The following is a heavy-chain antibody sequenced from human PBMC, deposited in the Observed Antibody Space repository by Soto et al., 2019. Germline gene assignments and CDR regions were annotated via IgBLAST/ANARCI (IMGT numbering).Heavy chain of an antibody. J-gene: IGHJ4*02. V-gene: IGHV1-58*01. CDR1: GFTFTSSA. CDR3: AADDFWSGYYNY. D-gene: IGHD3-3*01. CDR2: IVVGSGNT. Sequence: SVKVSCKASGFTFTSSAVQWVRQARGQRLEWIGWIVVGSGNTNYAQKFQERVTITRDMSTSTAYMELSSLRSEDTAVYYCAADDFWSGYYNYWGQGTLVTVSS.